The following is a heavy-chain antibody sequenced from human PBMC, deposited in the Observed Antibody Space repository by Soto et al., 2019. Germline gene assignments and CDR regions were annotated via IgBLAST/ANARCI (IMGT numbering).Heavy chain of an antibody. J-gene: IGHJ5*02. CDR3: ARALSRIVVVPAAMQGDWFDP. D-gene: IGHD2-2*01. Sequence: QVQLVQSGAEVKKPGASVKVSCKASGYTFTSYGISWVRQAPGQGLEWIGWISAYNGNTNYAQKLQGRVTMTTDTATSTAYMELRSLRSDDTAVYYCARALSRIVVVPAAMQGDWFDPWGQGTLVTVSS. CDR1: GYTFTSYG. V-gene: IGHV1-18*01. CDR2: ISAYNGNT.